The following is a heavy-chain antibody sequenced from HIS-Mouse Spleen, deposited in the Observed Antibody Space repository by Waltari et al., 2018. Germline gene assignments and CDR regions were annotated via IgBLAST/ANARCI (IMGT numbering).Heavy chain of an antibody. J-gene: IGHJ2*01. V-gene: IGHV4-59*01. CDR2: IYYSGST. Sequence: QVQLQESCPGLAKPSETLSLTCTAAAASLSSSYWRWIRQPPGKGLEWIGYIYYSGSTNYNPSLKSRVTISVDTSKNQFSLKLRSVTAADTAVYYCARASRDLLLPRYFDLWGRGTLVTVSS. CDR1: AASLSSSY. CDR3: ARASRDLLLPRYFDL.